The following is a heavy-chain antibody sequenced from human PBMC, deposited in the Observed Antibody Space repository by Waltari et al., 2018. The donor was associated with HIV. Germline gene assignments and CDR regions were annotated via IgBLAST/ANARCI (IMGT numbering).Heavy chain of an antibody. J-gene: IGHJ3*02. CDR3: ARLFYYDTPGYSTNAFDI. D-gene: IGHD3-22*01. V-gene: IGHV5-51*03. CDR2: IFPFDSDT. Sequence: EAQPVQSGAAVRKPGESTTSSCRASEYTFPYHWNVWVRQMSGEVLEWMGIIFPFDSDTRYNPSFEGQITISADKSLATAYLEWSNLSASDAAIYYCARLFYYDTPGYSTNAFDIWGQGTVVTVS. CDR1: EYTFPYHW.